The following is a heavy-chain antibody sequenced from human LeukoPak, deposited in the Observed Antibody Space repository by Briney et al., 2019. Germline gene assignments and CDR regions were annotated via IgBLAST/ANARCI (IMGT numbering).Heavy chain of an antibody. V-gene: IGHV3-30-3*01. D-gene: IGHD6-13*01. CDR3: ARDWPTIAAAGTIPEYFQH. CDR1: GFTFRNYA. Sequence: PGRALRLSCVATGFTFRNYAMHWVRQAPGKGLEWVAFISYDGNNRYSADSVKGRFTISRDNAKNSLYLQMNSLRAEDTAVYYCARDWPTIAAAGTIPEYFQHWGQGTLVTVSS. J-gene: IGHJ1*01. CDR2: ISYDGNNR.